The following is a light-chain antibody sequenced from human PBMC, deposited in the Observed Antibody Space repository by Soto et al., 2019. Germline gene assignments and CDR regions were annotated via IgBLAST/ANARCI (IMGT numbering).Light chain of an antibody. Sequence: DIQMSQSPSTLSASVGDRVTITCRASQSIRTWLAWFQQKPGKAPKLLISDASSLESGVPSRFSGRGSRTEFSLTISSLQPDDFATYYCQQYNSDLWTFGQGTKIEI. J-gene: IGKJ1*01. V-gene: IGKV1-5*01. CDR1: QSIRTW. CDR2: DAS. CDR3: QQYNSDLWT.